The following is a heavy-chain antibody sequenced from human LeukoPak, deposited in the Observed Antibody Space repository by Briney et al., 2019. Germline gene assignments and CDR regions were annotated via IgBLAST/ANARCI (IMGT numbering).Heavy chain of an antibody. V-gene: IGHV3-48*03. CDR2: ISSSGSTI. CDR3: ARDSLEFRGRDYFDY. D-gene: IGHD3-10*01. Sequence: GGSLRLSCAASGFTFSSYEMNWVRQAPGKGLEWVSYISSSGSTIYYADSVKGRFTISRDNAKNSLYLQMNSLRAEDTAVYYCARDSLEFRGRDYFDYWGQGTLVTVSS. CDR1: GFTFSSYE. J-gene: IGHJ4*02.